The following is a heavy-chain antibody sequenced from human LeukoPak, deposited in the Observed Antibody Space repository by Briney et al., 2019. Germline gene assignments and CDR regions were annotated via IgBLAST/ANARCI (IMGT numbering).Heavy chain of an antibody. D-gene: IGHD3-10*01. J-gene: IGHJ4*02. V-gene: IGHV4-34*01. Sequence: PSETLSLTCAVYGGSFSGYYWSWIRQPPGKGLEWIGEINHSGSTNYNPSLKSRVTISVDASKNQFSLKLSSVTAADTAVYYCAGYGSGSYYGRGTFDYRGQGTLVTVSS. CDR3: AGYGSGSYYGRGTFDY. CDR2: INHSGST. CDR1: GGSFSGYY.